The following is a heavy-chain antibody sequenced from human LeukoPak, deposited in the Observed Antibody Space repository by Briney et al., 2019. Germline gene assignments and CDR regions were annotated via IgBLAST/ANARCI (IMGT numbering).Heavy chain of an antibody. CDR1: GFTFSSYS. CDR3: AKDNAYYYADY. J-gene: IGHJ4*02. Sequence: PGGSLRLSCAASGFTFSSYSMNWVRQAPGKGLEWVSSISSSSSSYIYYADSVKGRFTISRDNSKNTLYLQMNSLRAEDTAVYYCAKDNAYYYADYWGQGTLVTVSS. CDR2: ISSSSSSYI. D-gene: IGHD3-10*01. V-gene: IGHV3-21*01.